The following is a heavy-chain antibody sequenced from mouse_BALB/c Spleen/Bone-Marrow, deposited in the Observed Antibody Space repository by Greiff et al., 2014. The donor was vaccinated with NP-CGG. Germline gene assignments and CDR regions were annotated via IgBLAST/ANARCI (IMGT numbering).Heavy chain of an antibody. Sequence: ESGAELAKPGASVKMSCKASGYTFTSYWMHWVKQRPGQGLEWIGYINPSTGYTEYNQKFEDKATLTADKSSSTAYMQLSSLTSEDSAVYYCARGYYGSSLVYWGQGTLVTVSA. CDR3: ARGYYGSSLVY. V-gene: IGHV1-7*01. CDR1: GYTFTSYW. D-gene: IGHD1-1*01. J-gene: IGHJ3*01. CDR2: INPSTGYT.